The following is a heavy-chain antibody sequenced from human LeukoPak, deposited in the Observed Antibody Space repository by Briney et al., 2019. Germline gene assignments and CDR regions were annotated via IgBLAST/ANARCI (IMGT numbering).Heavy chain of an antibody. D-gene: IGHD2-21*01. CDR3: AREGGGAFLDAFDI. J-gene: IGHJ3*02. CDR2: INSDGIIT. Sequence: PRGSLRLSCAASGFTFSSYGMHWVRQAPGKGLVWVSRINSDGIITNYADSVQGRFTISRDNAKNTLYLQMNGLRAEDTAAYYCAREGGGAFLDAFDIWGQGTKVTVSS. V-gene: IGHV3-74*01. CDR1: GFTFSSYG.